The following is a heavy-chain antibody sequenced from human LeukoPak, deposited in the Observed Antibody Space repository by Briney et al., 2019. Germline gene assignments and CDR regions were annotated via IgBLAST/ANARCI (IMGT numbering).Heavy chain of an antibody. CDR3: AKDRAITMVRERFFDY. CDR1: GYTFTSYY. V-gene: IGHV3-30*18. CDR2: ISYDGSNK. Sequence: GASVKVFCKASGYTFTSYYMHWVRQAPGKGLEWVAVISYDGSNKYYADSVKGRFTISRDNSKNTLYLQMNSLRAEDTAVYYCAKDRAITMVRERFFDYWGQGTLVTVSS. D-gene: IGHD3-10*01. J-gene: IGHJ4*02.